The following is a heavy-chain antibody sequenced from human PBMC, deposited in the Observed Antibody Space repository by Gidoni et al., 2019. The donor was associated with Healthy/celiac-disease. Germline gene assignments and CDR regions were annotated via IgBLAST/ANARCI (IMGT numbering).Heavy chain of an antibody. D-gene: IGHD4-17*01. CDR3: ARAGGDYTYYYYGMDV. V-gene: IGHV4-31*03. J-gene: IGHJ6*02. Sequence: QVQLQESGPGRVKPSQTLSLTCTVSGGSISSGGYYWSWIRQHPGKGLEWIEYIYYSGSTYYNPSLKSRVTISVDTSKNQFSLKLSSVTAADTAVYYCARAGGDYTYYYYGMDVWGQGTTVTVSS. CDR1: GGSISSGGYY. CDR2: IYYSGST.